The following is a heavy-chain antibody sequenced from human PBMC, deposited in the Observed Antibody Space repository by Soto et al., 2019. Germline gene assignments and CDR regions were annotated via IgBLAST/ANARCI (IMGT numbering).Heavy chain of an antibody. CDR3: ARDYEAYSSSWAWWFDP. CDR2: ISAYNGNT. J-gene: IGHJ5*02. D-gene: IGHD6-13*01. Sequence: ASVKVSCNASGYTFTSYGISWVRQAPGQGLEWMGWISAYNGNTNYAQKLQGRVTMTTDTSTSTAYMELRSLRSDDTAVYYCARDYEAYSSSWAWWFDPWGQGTLVTVSS. CDR1: GYTFTSYG. V-gene: IGHV1-18*01.